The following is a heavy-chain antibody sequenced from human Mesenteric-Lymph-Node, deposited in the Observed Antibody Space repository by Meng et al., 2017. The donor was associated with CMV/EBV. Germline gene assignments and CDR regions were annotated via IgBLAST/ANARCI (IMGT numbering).Heavy chain of an antibody. CDR2: ISSSGSTI. V-gene: IGHV3-48*03. J-gene: IGHJ6*02. CDR1: GFTFSSYE. CDR3: ARSHVYSSCTSCYSDYYGMDV. Sequence: GESLKISCAASGFTFSSYEMNWVRQAPGKGLEWVSYISSSGSTIYYADSVKGRFTISRDNAKNSLYLQMNSLRDEDTAVYYCARSHVYSSCTSCYSDYYGMDVWGQGTTVTVSS. D-gene: IGHD2-2*01.